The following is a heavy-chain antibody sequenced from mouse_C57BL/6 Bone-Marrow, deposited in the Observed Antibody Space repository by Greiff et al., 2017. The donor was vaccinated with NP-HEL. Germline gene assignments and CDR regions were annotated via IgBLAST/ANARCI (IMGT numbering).Heavy chain of an antibody. CDR2: IDPANGNT. Sequence: VQLQQSVAELVRPGASVKLSCTASGFNIKNTYMHWVKQRPEQGLEWIGRIDPANGNTKYDPKFQGKATITADTSSNTAYLQLSSLTSEDTAIYYCARDYYGSSPWFAYWGQGTLVTVSA. CDR1: GFNIKNTY. D-gene: IGHD1-1*01. J-gene: IGHJ3*01. V-gene: IGHV14-3*01. CDR3: ARDYYGSSPWFAY.